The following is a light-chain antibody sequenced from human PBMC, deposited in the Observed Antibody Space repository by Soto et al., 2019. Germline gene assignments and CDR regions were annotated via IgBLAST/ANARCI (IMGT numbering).Light chain of an antibody. CDR1: PSVSSY. V-gene: IGKV3-11*01. CDR3: QQRSNWPPT. CDR2: DAS. Sequence: EIVLTQSPATLSLSPGERATLSCRASPSVSSYLAWYQQKPGQAPRLLIYDASNRSTGIPARFSGSGSVTDFTLTISSLEPDDFAVYYCQQRSNWPPTFGQGTKVEIK. J-gene: IGKJ1*01.